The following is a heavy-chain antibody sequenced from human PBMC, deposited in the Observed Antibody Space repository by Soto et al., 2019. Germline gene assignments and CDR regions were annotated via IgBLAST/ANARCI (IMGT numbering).Heavy chain of an antibody. CDR1: GFTFSSYW. V-gene: IGHV3-7*01. D-gene: IGHD2-15*01. J-gene: IGHJ6*03. CDR3: AGDCSGGSCYYHYYMDV. Sequence: GGSLRLSCAASGFTFSSYWMSWVRQAPGKGLEWVANIKQDGSEKYYVDSVKGRFTISRDNAKNSLYLQMNSLRAEDTAVYYCAGDCSGGSCYYHYYMDVWGKGTTVTVSS. CDR2: IKQDGSEK.